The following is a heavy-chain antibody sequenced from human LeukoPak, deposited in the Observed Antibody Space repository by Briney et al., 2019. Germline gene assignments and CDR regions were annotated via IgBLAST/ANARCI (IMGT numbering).Heavy chain of an antibody. CDR3: ARGWLIAVAGTFDY. CDR1: GGSIRSSYYY. CDR2: IYDSGST. J-gene: IGHJ4*02. Sequence: SETLSLTCTVSGGSIRSSYYYWGWIRQPPGKGLEWIGSIYDSGSTNYNPSLKSRVTIPVDTSKNQFSLKLTSVTAADTAVYYCARGWLIAVAGTFDYWGQGTLVTVSS. D-gene: IGHD6-19*01. V-gene: IGHV4-39*07.